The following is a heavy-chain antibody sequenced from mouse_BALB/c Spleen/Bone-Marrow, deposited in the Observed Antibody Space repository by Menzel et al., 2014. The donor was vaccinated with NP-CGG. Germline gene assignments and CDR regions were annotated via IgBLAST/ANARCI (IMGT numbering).Heavy chain of an antibody. CDR3: ASRAY. CDR2: ISSGSSTI. V-gene: IGHV5-17*02. CDR1: GFTFSSFG. J-gene: IGHJ3*01. Sequence: EVKQVESGGGLVQPGGSRKLSCAASGFTFSSFGMHWVRQAPEKGLEWVAYISSGSSTIYYADTVKGRFTISRDNPKNTLFLQMTSLRSEDTAMYYCASRAYWGQGTLVTVSA.